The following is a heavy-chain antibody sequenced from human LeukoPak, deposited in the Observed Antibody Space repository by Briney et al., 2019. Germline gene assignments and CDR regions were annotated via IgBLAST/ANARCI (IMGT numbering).Heavy chain of an antibody. V-gene: IGHV3-23*01. Sequence: GSLRLSCAASGFAFSNFAMSWVRQAPGKGLEWVSAMSGSGYYTYYVESVKGRFTISRDNSKNTLYLLMNSLRADDTAVYYCAKMEGQRLYDYCMDVWGRGTTVTVSS. CDR3: AKMEGQRLYDYCMDV. D-gene: IGHD3-3*01. CDR2: MSGSGYYT. J-gene: IGHJ6*03. CDR1: GFAFSNFA.